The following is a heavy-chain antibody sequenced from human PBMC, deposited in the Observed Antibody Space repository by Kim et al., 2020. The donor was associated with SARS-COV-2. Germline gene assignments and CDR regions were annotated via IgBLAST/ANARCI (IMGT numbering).Heavy chain of an antibody. CDR3: AKNGKILLWFGEGSDY. J-gene: IGHJ4*02. CDR1: GFTFSSYA. CDR2: ISGSGGST. Sequence: GGSLRLSCAASGFTFSSYAMSWVRQAPGKGLEWVSAISGSGGSTYYADSVKGRFTISRDNSKNTLYLQMNSLRAEDTAVYYCAKNGKILLWFGEGSDYWGQGTLVTVSS. V-gene: IGHV3-23*01. D-gene: IGHD3-10*01.